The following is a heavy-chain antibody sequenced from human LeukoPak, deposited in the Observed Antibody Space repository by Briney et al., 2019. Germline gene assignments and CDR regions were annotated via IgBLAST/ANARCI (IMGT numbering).Heavy chain of an antibody. CDR3: ARGRLQGHLGGFDY. V-gene: IGHV1-69*05. J-gene: IGHJ4*02. CDR2: INPIFGTA. CDR1: GGTFSSYA. Sequence: ASVKVSCKASGGTFSSYAISWVRQAPGQGLEWMGRINPIFGTANYPQKFQGRVTITTDESKSTAYMELSSMRSEDTAVYYCARGRLQGHLGGFDYWGQGTLVTVSS. D-gene: IGHD5-24*01.